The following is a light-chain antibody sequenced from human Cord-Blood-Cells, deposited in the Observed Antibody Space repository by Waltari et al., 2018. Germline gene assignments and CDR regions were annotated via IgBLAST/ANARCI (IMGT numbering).Light chain of an antibody. Sequence: QSALTQPPSVSGSPRQSITISCTGTISDVGGYNYVSWYQQHPGKAPKLMIYDVSKRPSGVSNRFSGSKSGNTASLTISGLQAEDEADYYCSSYTSSSTYVFGTGTKVTVL. J-gene: IGLJ1*01. CDR3: SSYTSSSTYV. V-gene: IGLV2-14*01. CDR2: DVS. CDR1: ISDVGGYNY.